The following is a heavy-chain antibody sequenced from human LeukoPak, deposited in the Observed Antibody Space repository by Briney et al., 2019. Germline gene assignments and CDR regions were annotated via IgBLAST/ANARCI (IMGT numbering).Heavy chain of an antibody. CDR2: IYPGDSDT. D-gene: IGHD6-13*01. CDR1: GGTFSSYA. V-gene: IGHV5-51*01. Sequence: KVSCKASGGTFSSYAISWVRQMPGKGLEWMGIIYPGDSDTRYSPAFQGQVTISADKSISTAYLQWSSLKASDTAMYYCARSSSSQYNWFDPWGQGTLVTVSS. CDR3: ARSSSSQYNWFDP. J-gene: IGHJ5*02.